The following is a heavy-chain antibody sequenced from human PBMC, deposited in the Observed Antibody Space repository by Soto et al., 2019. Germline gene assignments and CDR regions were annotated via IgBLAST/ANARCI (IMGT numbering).Heavy chain of an antibody. CDR2: IYYSGST. CDR3: AKDRLQGYDSSGYYYYYYYYGMDV. V-gene: IGHV4-31*03. J-gene: IGHJ6*02. CDR1: GGSISSGGYY. D-gene: IGHD3-22*01. Sequence: SETLPLTCTVSGGSISSGGYYWSWIRQHPGKGLEWIGYIYYSGSTYYNPSLKSRVTISVDTSKNQFSLKLSSVTAADTAVYYCAKDRLQGYDSSGYYYYYYYYGMDVWGQGTTVTVSS.